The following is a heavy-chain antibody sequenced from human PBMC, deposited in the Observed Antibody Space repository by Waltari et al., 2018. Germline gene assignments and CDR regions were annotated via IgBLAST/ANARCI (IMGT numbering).Heavy chain of an antibody. Sequence: VRLVESGGGRVEPGESLRLSWVGSGFSFDEYSMNWVRQAPGKGREWVSSLNNGGDYKGYADSVEGRFTISRDNDKNTLYLQMNDLRVDDTAIYYCARGKAFDPWGQGTRVNVSS. CDR1: GFSFDEYS. CDR3: ARGKAFDP. V-gene: IGHV3-21*06. J-gene: IGHJ5*02. CDR2: LNNGGDYK.